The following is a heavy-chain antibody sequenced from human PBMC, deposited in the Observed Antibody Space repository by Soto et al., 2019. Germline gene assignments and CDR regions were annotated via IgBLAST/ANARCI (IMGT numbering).Heavy chain of an antibody. CDR1: GGSISSSSYY. V-gene: IGHV4-39*01. CDR3: ARHERRITMVRGVISSWFDP. D-gene: IGHD3-10*01. J-gene: IGHJ5*02. Sequence: QLQLQESGPGLVKPSETLSLTCTVSGGSISSSSYYWGWIRQPPGKGLEWIGSIYYSGSTYYNPSLKSRVTISVDTSKNQFSLKLSSVTAADTAVYYCARHERRITMVRGVISSWFDPWGQGTLVTVSS. CDR2: IYYSGST.